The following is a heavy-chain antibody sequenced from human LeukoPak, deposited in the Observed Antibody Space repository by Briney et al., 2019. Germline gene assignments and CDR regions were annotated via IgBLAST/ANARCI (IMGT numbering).Heavy chain of an antibody. V-gene: IGHV3-7*01. CDR3: ARGGLYHYSGTSGDY. J-gene: IGHJ4*02. CDR1: GFTFSTYW. D-gene: IGHD1-26*01. Sequence: GGSLRLSCAASGFTFSTYWMTWVRQAPGKGLEWVANINQGGSETYYVDSVKGRFTISRDDAKNSLYLQMNSLRAEDTAVYYCARGGLYHYSGTSGDYWGQGTLVTVSS. CDR2: INQGGSET.